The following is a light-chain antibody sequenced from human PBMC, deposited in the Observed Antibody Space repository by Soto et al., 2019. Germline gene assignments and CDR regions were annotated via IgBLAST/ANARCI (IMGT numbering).Light chain of an antibody. Sequence: SVLTQPASVSGSPGQSITISCTGTSNDVGGYNYVSWFQQHPGKAPKLLIFEVSNRPPGVSNRFSGSKSGNTASLTISGLQAEDEADYYCSSFTSTSTFVFGTGTKVTVL. CDR2: EVS. J-gene: IGLJ1*01. CDR1: SNDVGGYNY. V-gene: IGLV2-14*01. CDR3: SSFTSTSTFV.